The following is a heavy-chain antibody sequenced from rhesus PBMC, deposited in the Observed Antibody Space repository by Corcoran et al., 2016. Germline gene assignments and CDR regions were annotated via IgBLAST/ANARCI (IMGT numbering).Heavy chain of an antibody. V-gene: IGHV3-28*02. J-gene: IGHJ4*01. CDR1: GFTFSNYW. CDR2: INSAGSST. CDR3: AKGGEYSNYPFDY. D-gene: IGHD4-23*01. Sequence: EVQLVESGGGLAKPGGSLRLSCAASGFTFSNYWMYWVRQAPGKGLEWISAINSAGSSTYYAESVKDRFTISRENAKNTLDLQMDSLRAEDTAVYYCAKGGEYSNYPFDYWGQGVLVTVSS.